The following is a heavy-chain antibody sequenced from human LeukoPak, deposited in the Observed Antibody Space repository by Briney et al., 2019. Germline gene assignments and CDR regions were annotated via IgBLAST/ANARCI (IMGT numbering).Heavy chain of an antibody. CDR1: GYTFTSYG. CDR2: ISTYNGDT. V-gene: IGHV1-18*01. CDR3: AREGLGELTLDY. D-gene: IGHD3-16*01. J-gene: IGHJ4*02. Sequence: ASVKVSCKASGYTFTSYGISWVRQAPGQGLEWMGWISTYNGDTNYAQKLQGRVTMTTDTSTNTAYLELRSLRSDDTAVYYCAREGLGELTLDYWGQGTLVTVSS.